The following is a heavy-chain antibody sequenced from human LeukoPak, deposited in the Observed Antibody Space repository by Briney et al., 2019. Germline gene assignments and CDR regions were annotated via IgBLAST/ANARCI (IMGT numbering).Heavy chain of an antibody. V-gene: IGHV3-30-3*01. J-gene: IGHJ5*02. D-gene: IGHD6-19*01. CDR3: ARDFYSVTDSSDPRGYWFDP. Sequence: GRSLRLSCAASGFTFSSYAMHWVRQAPGKGLEWVAVISYGGSNKYYADSVKGRFTISRDNSKNTPYLQMNSLRAEDTAVYYCARDFYSVTDSSDPRGYWFDPWGQGTLVTVSS. CDR2: ISYGGSNK. CDR1: GFTFSSYA.